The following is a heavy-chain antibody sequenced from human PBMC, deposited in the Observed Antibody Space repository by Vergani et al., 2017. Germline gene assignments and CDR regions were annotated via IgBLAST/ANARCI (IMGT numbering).Heavy chain of an antibody. CDR1: GFTFSSYW. V-gene: IGHV3-7*01. D-gene: IGHD3-22*01. CDR2: IKQDGSEK. CDR3: ARDLLGYYYDSSGYNDY. Sequence: EVQLVESGGGLVQPGGSLRLSCAASGFTFSSYWMSWVRQAPGKGLERVANIKQDGSEKYYVDSVKGRFTISRDNAKNSLYLQMNSLRAEDTAVYYCARDLLGYYYDSSGYNDYWGQGTLVTVSS. J-gene: IGHJ4*02.